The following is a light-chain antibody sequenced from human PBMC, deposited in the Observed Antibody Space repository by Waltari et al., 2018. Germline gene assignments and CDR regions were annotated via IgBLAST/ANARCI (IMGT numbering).Light chain of an antibody. CDR2: RNN. CDR3: AAWDGSLRV. J-gene: IGLJ3*02. Sequence: QSVLTQPPSASGTPGQRVTISCSGSSSNIGSSYVYWYQHLPGTAPQLLIYRNNQRPSGVPARFTGSKSGPSASLAISGLRSEDEADYYCAAWDGSLRVFGGGTKVTVL. V-gene: IGLV1-47*01. CDR1: SSNIGSSY.